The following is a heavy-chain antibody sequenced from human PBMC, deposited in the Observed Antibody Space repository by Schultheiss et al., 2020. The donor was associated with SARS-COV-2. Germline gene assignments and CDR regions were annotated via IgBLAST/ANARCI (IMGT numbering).Heavy chain of an antibody. D-gene: IGHD3-22*01. V-gene: IGHV2-5*01. J-gene: IGHJ4*02. Sequence: SGPTLVKPTQTLTLTCTFSGFSLSTSGVGVGWIRQPPGKALEWLALIYWNDDKRYSPSLKSRLTITKDTSKNQVVLTMTNMDPVDTATYYCVHRPNYYDSGYYWGVIDYWGQGTLVTVSS. CDR1: GFSLSTSGVG. CDR3: VHRPNYYDSGYYWGVIDY. CDR2: IYWNDDK.